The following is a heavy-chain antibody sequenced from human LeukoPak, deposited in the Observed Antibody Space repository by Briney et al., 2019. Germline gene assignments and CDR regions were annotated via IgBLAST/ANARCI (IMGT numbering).Heavy chain of an antibody. D-gene: IGHD2-15*01. V-gene: IGHV4-31*03. J-gene: IGHJ3*02. CDR2: IYYSGNT. CDR3: ARDRNCNAGSCYSGASDI. Sequence: SETLSLTCTVSGGSISSGGYYWSWIRQHPGKGLEWMGYIYYSGNTYYNPSLKSRVTILVDTSKNQFSLRLSSVTAADTALYYCARDRNCNAGSCYSGASDIWGQGTMVTVSS. CDR1: GGSISSGGYY.